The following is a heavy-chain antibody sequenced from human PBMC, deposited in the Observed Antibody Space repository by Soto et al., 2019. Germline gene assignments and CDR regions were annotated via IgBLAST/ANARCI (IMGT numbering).Heavy chain of an antibody. CDR1: GFTFTSSA. Sequence: GASVKVSCKASGFTFTSSAMQWVRQARGQRLEWIGWIVVGSGNTNYAQKFQERVTITRDMSTSTAYMELSSLRSEDTAVYYCAADPSASGPDYYYYGMDVWGQGTTVTVFS. V-gene: IGHV1-58*02. D-gene: IGHD2-15*01. CDR2: IVVGSGNT. CDR3: AADPSASGPDYYYYGMDV. J-gene: IGHJ6*01.